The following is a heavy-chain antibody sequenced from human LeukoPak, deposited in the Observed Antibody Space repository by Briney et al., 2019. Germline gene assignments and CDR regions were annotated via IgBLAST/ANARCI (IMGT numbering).Heavy chain of an antibody. Sequence: PGGSLRLSCAASGFTFSSYAMSWVRQAPGKGLEWVSAISGSGGSTYYADSVKGRFTISRDNSKNTLYLQMNSLRAEDTAVYYCARAKRKTGTTWYFDLWGRGTLVTVSS. CDR1: GFTFSSYA. D-gene: IGHD1-7*01. V-gene: IGHV3-23*01. CDR2: ISGSGGST. J-gene: IGHJ2*01. CDR3: ARAKRKTGTTWYFDL.